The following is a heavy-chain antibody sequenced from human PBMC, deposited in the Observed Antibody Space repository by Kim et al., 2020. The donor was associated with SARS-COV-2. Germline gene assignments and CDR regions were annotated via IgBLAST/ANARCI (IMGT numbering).Heavy chain of an antibody. V-gene: IGHV3-30-3*01. Sequence: GGSLRLSCAASGFTFSSYAMHWVRQAPGKGLEWVAVISYDGSNKYYADSVKGRFTISRDNSKNTLYLQMNSLRAEDTAVYYCARGDYYDSSGYLGAFDIWGQGTMVTVSS. CDR3: ARGDYYDSSGYLGAFDI. J-gene: IGHJ3*02. CDR1: GFTFSSYA. CDR2: ISYDGSNK. D-gene: IGHD3-22*01.